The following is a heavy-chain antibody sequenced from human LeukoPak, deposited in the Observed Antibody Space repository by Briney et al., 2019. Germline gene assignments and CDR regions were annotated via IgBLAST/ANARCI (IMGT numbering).Heavy chain of an antibody. CDR1: GFTFSSYA. D-gene: IGHD1-26*01. Sequence: GGSLRLSCVASGFTFSSYAMHWVRQAPGKGLEWVTVISYDGSNKYYADSVKGRFTISRDNSKNTLYLQMNSLRGEDTAAYYCARDGRSGSNYGRVDYWGQGTLVTVSS. CDR3: ARDGRSGSNYGRVDY. J-gene: IGHJ4*02. CDR2: ISYDGSNK. V-gene: IGHV3-30*04.